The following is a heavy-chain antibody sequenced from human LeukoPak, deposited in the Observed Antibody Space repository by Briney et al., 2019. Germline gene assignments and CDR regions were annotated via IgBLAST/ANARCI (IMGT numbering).Heavy chain of an antibody. Sequence: GASVKVSCTASGYTFTSYYMHWVRQAPGQGLEWMGIINPSGGSTSYAQKFQGRVTMTRDTSTSTDYLELRSLRSEDTATYYCARDHSRTEGGTSFWWFDPWGQGTLVIVSS. CDR2: INPSGGST. V-gene: IGHV1-46*01. CDR1: GYTFTSYY. D-gene: IGHD1-26*01. J-gene: IGHJ5*02. CDR3: ARDHSRTEGGTSFWWFDP.